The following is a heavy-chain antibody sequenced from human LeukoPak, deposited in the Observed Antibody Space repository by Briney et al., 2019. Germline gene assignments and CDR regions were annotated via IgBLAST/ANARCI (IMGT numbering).Heavy chain of an antibody. J-gene: IGHJ4*02. V-gene: IGHV3-23*01. Sequence: GGSLRLSCAASGFTFSSYAMSWFRQAPGKGLEWVSAISGSGGSTYYADSVKGRFTISRDNSKNTLYLQMNSLRAEDTAVYYCAKDTIFGVVIEKYWGQGTLVTVSS. CDR3: AKDTIFGVVIEKY. CDR2: ISGSGGST. D-gene: IGHD3-3*01. CDR1: GFTFSSYA.